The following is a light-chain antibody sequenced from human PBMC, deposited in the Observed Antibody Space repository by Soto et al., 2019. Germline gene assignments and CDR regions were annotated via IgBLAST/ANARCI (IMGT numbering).Light chain of an antibody. V-gene: IGKV3-15*01. CDR3: LQFDISPIYT. CDR2: AAS. CDR1: QGLGTN. J-gene: IGKJ2*01. Sequence: EVVTTQSPATLSVSPGERATLSCRASQGLGTNLAWYQQKPGQAPRLLIYAASTRATGVPGRFSGSGSGTEFTLTISSLQSEDFAVYYCLQFDISPIYTCGQETKVDIK.